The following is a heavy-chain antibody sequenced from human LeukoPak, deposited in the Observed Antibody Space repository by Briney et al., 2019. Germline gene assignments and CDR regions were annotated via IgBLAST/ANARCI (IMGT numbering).Heavy chain of an antibody. D-gene: IGHD1-26*01. V-gene: IGHV3-23*01. J-gene: IGHJ6*02. CDR2: ISGSGGSI. CDR3: AKEMELLRNYYYYGMDV. Sequence: GGSLRLSCAASGFTFSSYDMSWVRQAPGKGLEWVSAISGSGGSIYYADSVKGRFTISRDNSKNTLYLQMNSLRAEDTAVYYCAKEMELLRNYYYYGMDVWGQGTTVTVSS. CDR1: GFTFSSYD.